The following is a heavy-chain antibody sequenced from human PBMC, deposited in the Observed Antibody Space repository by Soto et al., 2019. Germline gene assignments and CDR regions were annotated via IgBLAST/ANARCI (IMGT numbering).Heavy chain of an antibody. CDR1: GFTFNNCA. J-gene: IGHJ4*02. V-gene: IGHV3-23*01. CDR3: AKGPNYFGSGSYPIDY. D-gene: IGHD3-10*01. Sequence: PGGSLRLSCAASGFTFNNCAMSWVRQAPGKGLEWVSAISGSGGSTYHADSVKGRFTISRDNSKSTLSLQMNSLRAEDTAVYYCAKGPNYFGSGSYPIDYWGQGTLVTVSS. CDR2: ISGSGGST.